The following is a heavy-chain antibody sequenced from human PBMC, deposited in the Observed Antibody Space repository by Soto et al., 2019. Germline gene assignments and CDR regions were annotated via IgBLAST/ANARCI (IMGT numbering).Heavy chain of an antibody. CDR1: GFTFSCYV. D-gene: IGHD5-12*01. J-gene: IGHJ4*02. CDR2: ISGSGTNT. V-gene: IGHV3-23*01. CDR3: EKDNSTYSGYNSFDY. Sequence: EVRLLESGGGLIQPGGSLRLSCADSGFTFSCYVMSWVRHAPGTGLEWVSGISGSGTNTYYADSVKGRFTISRDNSKNTLYLQMTSLSAEDTAEYYFEKDNSTYSGYNSFDYWGEGTLVTVSS.